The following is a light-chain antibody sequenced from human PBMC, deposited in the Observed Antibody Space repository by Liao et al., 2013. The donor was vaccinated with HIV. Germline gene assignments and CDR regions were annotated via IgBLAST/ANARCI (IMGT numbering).Light chain of an antibody. CDR3: QVWDSSSDHLYV. CDR1: NIGSKS. J-gene: IGLJ1*01. V-gene: IGLV3-21*01. CDR2: YDS. Sequence: SYVLAQPPSVSVAPGKTARITCGGNNIGSKSVHWYQQKPGQAPVVVIYYDSDRPSGIPERFSGSNSGNTATLTISRVEAGDEADYYCQVWDSSSDHLYVFGTGTKVTVL.